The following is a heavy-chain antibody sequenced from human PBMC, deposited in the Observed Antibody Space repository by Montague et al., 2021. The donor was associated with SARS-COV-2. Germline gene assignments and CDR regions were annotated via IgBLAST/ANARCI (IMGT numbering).Heavy chain of an antibody. Sequence: SLRLSCAASGFTFGMYAVSWVRQAPGKGLEWVSVIYSGGSSTYYADSVKGRFTISRDNSKNTLYLQMNSLRAEDTAVYYCAKDRDPSSAYGMDVWGQGTTVTVSS. J-gene: IGHJ6*02. CDR1: GFTFGMYA. V-gene: IGHV3-23*03. CDR3: AKDRDPSSAYGMDV. D-gene: IGHD3-10*01. CDR2: IYSGGSST.